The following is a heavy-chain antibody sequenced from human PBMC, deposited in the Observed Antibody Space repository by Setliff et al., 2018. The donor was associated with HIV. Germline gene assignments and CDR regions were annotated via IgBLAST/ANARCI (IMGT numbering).Heavy chain of an antibody. CDR2: IYYSGST. CDR3: ACRYYDLWSNYYTGIPY. Sequence: PSETLSLTCNVSGLSMARTSYYWGWIRQPPGKGLEWIGSIYYSGSTYYNPSLTSRVTISVDTSKNKFSLRLTSVTAADTSVYYCACRYYDLWSNYYTGIPYWGQGTLVTVSS. CDR1: GLSMARTSYY. V-gene: IGHV4-39*07. J-gene: IGHJ4*02. D-gene: IGHD3-3*01.